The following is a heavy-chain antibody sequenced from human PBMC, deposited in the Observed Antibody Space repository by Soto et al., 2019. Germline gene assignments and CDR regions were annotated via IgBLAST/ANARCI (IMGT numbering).Heavy chain of an antibody. D-gene: IGHD7-27*01. CDR2: INAGYGNT. J-gene: IGHJ4*02. Sequence: ASVKVSCKASGYTFSSYAMHWVCQAPGQRLEWMGWINAGYGNTKSSQKFQDRVTISRDTSASTAYMELTSLRSEDTAVYYCARDTGDGTFDFWGQGTLVTVSS. CDR3: ARDTGDGTFDF. CDR1: GYTFSSYA. V-gene: IGHV1-3*01.